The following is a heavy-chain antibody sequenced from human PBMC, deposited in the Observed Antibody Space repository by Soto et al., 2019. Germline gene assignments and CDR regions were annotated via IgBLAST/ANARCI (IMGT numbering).Heavy chain of an antibody. J-gene: IGHJ3*02. CDR3: ARGARARDDAFDI. Sequence: ASGKVSCKASVYTFTSYGISWVRQAPGQGLEWMGIINPSGGSTSYAQKFQGRVTMTRDTSTSTVYMELSSLRSEDTAVYYCARGARARDDAFDIWGQGTMVTVSS. CDR2: INPSGGST. CDR1: VYTFTSYG. V-gene: IGHV1-46*03.